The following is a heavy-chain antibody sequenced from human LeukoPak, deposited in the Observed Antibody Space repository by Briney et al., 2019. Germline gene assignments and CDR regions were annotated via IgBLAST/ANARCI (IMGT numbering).Heavy chain of an antibody. V-gene: IGHV4-59*01. J-gene: IGHJ4*02. CDR3: ARDTSYCSGGSCSTSFDY. CDR2: IYYSGST. D-gene: IGHD2-15*01. Sequence: SETLSLTCTVSGGSISSYYWSWIRQPPGKGLEWIGYIYYSGSTNYNPSLKSRVTISVDTSKNRFSLKLSSVTAADTAVYYCARDTSYCSGGSCSTSFDYWGQGTLVTVSS. CDR1: GGSISSYY.